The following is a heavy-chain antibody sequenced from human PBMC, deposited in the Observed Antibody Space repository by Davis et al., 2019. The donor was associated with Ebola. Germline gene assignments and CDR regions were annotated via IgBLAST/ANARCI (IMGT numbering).Heavy chain of an antibody. CDR2: INAGNGNT. D-gene: IGHD6-19*01. CDR1: GYTFPSYA. J-gene: IGHJ4*02. Sequence: ASVQVSCKASGYTFPSYAMHWVRPAPGQRLEWMGWINAGNGNTKYSQKFQGRVTITRDTSASTAYMELSSLRSEDTAVYYCARDQGIAVAGKPSDYWGQGTLVTVSS. CDR3: ARDQGIAVAGKPSDY. V-gene: IGHV1-3*01.